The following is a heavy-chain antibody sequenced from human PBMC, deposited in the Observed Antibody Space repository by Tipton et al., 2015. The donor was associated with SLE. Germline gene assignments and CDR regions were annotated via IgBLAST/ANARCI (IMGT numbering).Heavy chain of an antibody. CDR2: INSEGGT. CDR3: AKDPLGSGPNFDY. J-gene: IGHJ4*02. V-gene: IGHV3-23*01. Sequence: SLRLSCVASGFSFRNYGVHWLRRAPGKGLEWVSGINSEGGTVYADSVKGRFTISRDISKNMVFLQMNSLRAEDTAIYYCAKDPLGSGPNFDYWGQGTLVTVSS. D-gene: IGHD3-10*01. CDR1: GFSFRNYG.